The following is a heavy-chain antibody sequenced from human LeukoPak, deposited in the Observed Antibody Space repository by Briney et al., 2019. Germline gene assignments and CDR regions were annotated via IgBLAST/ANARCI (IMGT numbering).Heavy chain of an antibody. CDR3: ARAGRYFDWLLSYGMDV. D-gene: IGHD3-9*01. CDR2: INPNSGGT. CDR1: GYTFTGYY. Sequence: ASVKVSCKASGYTFTGYYMHWERQAPGQGLEWMGWINPNSGGTNYAQKFQGRVTMTRDTSISTAYMELSRLRSDDTAVYYCARAGRYFDWLLSYGMDVWGQGTTVTVSS. J-gene: IGHJ6*02. V-gene: IGHV1-2*02.